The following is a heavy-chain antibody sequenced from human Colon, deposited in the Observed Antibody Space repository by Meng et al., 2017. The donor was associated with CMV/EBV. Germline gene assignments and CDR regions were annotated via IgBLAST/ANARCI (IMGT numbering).Heavy chain of an antibody. V-gene: IGHV4-61*01. D-gene: IGHD2-2*01. CDR3: ARELAGQPPNAYDI. CDR1: GGSISGDSSSTYY. J-gene: IGHJ3*02. Sequence: SETLSLTCTVSGGSISGDSSSTYYWTWIRQSPGKGLEYIGYIYYRGSTNYNYNPSLKSRVTISVDTSNNQFSLKLRSVTAADTAVYYCARELAGQPPNAYDIWGRGTMVTV. CDR2: IYYRGST.